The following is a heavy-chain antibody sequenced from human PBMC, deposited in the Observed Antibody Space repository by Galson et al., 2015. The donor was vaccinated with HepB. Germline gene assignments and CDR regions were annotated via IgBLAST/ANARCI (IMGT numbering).Heavy chain of an antibody. J-gene: IGHJ4*02. D-gene: IGHD3-3*01. Sequence: SLRLSCAASGFTFSSYCMSWVRQAPGKGLEWVANIKQDGSDKYYVDSVKCRFTISRDNGNNSLYLQMNSLRADDTAVYYCARGRWGDYYDPYYFDYWGQGSLVTVSS. CDR2: IKQDGSDK. CDR3: ARGRWGDYYDPYYFDY. V-gene: IGHV3-7*04. CDR1: GFTFSSYC.